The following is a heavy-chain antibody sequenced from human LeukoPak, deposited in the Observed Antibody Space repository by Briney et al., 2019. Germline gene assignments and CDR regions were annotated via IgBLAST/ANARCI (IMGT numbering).Heavy chain of an antibody. Sequence: GGSLRLSCAASGFTFSSYWMSWVRQAPGKGLEWVANIKQDGSEKYYVDSVKGRFTTSRDNAKNSLYLQMNSLRAEDTAVYYCARQAYCGGDCYSGSFDYWGQGTLVTVSS. J-gene: IGHJ4*02. CDR1: GFTFSSYW. CDR2: IKQDGSEK. V-gene: IGHV3-7*01. D-gene: IGHD2-21*02. CDR3: ARQAYCGGDCYSGSFDY.